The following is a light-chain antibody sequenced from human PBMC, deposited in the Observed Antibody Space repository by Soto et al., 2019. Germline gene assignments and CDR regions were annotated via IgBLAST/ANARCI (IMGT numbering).Light chain of an antibody. Sequence: LQMAQSPSTLSGSVCARVTITCRASQTISSWLAWYQQKPGKAPKLLIYKASTLKSGVPSRFSGSGSGTEFTLTISSLQPDDFATYYCQQYNSYSEAFGQGTKVDIK. CDR1: QTISSW. V-gene: IGKV1-5*03. CDR2: KAS. J-gene: IGKJ1*01. CDR3: QQYNSYSEA.